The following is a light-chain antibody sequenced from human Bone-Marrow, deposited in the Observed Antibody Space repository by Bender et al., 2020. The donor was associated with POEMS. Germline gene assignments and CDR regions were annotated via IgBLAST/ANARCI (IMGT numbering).Light chain of an antibody. CDR2: EVS. CDR3: SSYAGSNIYV. Sequence: QSALTQPPSASGSPGQSVTISCTGTSGYDYVSWYQQHPDKAPKLMIYEVSKRPSGVPDRFSGSRSGTTASLTVSGLQAEDEADYYCSSYAGSNIYVFGTGTKVTVL. CDR1: SGYDY. J-gene: IGLJ1*01. V-gene: IGLV2-8*01.